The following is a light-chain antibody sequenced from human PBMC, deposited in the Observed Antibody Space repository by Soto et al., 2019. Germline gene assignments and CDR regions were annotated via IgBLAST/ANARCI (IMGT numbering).Light chain of an antibody. CDR3: QQSYRTSWT. CDR2: SAS. CDR1: QSISTS. J-gene: IGKJ1*01. Sequence: DIQMTQSPSSLSASVGDRVTITCRASQSISTSLNWYQHKPGKAPKLLIYSASSLQSGVPSRFRGSGSGTDFILTISSLQPEDFATYYCQQSYRTSWTFGQGTKVDFK. V-gene: IGKV1-39*01.